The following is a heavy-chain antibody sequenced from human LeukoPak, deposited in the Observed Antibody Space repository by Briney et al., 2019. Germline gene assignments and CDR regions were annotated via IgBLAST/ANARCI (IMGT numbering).Heavy chain of an antibody. V-gene: IGHV3-23*01. D-gene: IGHD4-17*01. Sequence: GGSLRLSCAAPGFTFSSYAMSWVRQAPGKGLDWVSSIIDSGDSSAYADSVKGRFIISRDNSNNMLYLQMNSLRAEDTAVYYCAKDGVTTPYYFDYWGQGTLVTVSS. J-gene: IGHJ4*02. CDR1: GFTFSSYA. CDR3: AKDGVTTPYYFDY. CDR2: IIDSGDSS.